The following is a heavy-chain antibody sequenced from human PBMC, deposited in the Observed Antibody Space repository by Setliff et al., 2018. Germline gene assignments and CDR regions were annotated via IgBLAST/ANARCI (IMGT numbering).Heavy chain of an antibody. CDR2: FDLEDGET. D-gene: IGHD6-19*01. Sequence: VASVKVSCKVSGSTLTELSMHWVRQAPGKGLEWMGGFDLEDGETIYAQKFQGRVTMTEDTSTDTAYMELSSLRSEDTAVYYCVTDQKWLVLSSGHDAFDIWGQGTMVTVSS. CDR1: GSTLTELS. J-gene: IGHJ3*02. CDR3: VTDQKWLVLSSGHDAFDI. V-gene: IGHV1-24*01.